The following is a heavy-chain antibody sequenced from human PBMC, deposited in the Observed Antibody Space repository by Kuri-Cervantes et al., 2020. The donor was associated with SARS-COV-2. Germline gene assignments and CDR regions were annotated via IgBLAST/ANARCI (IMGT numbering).Heavy chain of an antibody. Sequence: SVKVSCKASGGTFSSYAISWVRQAPGQGLEGMGGIIPIFGTANYAQKFQGRVTITADESTSTVYMELSSLRSEDTAVYYCARGGYSYGRRKILRWFDPWGQGTLVTVSS. D-gene: IGHD5-18*01. CDR2: IIPIFGTA. CDR1: GGTFSSYA. J-gene: IGHJ5*02. V-gene: IGHV1-69*13. CDR3: ARGGYSYGRRKILRWFDP.